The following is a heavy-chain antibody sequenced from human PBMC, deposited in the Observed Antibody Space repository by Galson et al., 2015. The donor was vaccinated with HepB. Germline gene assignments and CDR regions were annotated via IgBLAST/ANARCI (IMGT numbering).Heavy chain of an antibody. CDR1: GFSFSVSW. CDR2: IKQDGSEK. D-gene: IGHD2-15*01. Sequence: SVRLSCAASGFSFSVSWMSWVRQAPGKGPEWVANIKQDGSEKNYVDSVKGRFIISRDNTKSSLFLQMNSLRAEDTAVYYCAARRNGWRVHTFDYWGQGVLVSVSA. J-gene: IGHJ4*02. CDR3: AARRNGWRVHTFDY. V-gene: IGHV3-7*03.